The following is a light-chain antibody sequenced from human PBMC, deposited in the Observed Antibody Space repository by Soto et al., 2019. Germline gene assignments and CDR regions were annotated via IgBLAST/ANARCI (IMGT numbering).Light chain of an antibody. CDR1: SSDVGSYNR. Sequence: QSVLPQPASLSGSPGQSVTISCTGTSSDVGSYNRVSWYQQPPGTAPKLMIYEVSNRPSGVPDRFSGSKSGNTASLTISGLQAEDEADYYCSLYTSSSTYVFGTGTKVTVL. CDR3: SLYTSSSTYV. CDR2: EVS. V-gene: IGLV2-18*01. J-gene: IGLJ1*01.